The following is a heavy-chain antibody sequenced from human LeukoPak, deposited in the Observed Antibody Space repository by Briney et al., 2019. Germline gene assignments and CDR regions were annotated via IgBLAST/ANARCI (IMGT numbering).Heavy chain of an antibody. Sequence: ASVKVSCKASGYTFTSYDINWVRQATGQGLEWMGWMNPNSGNTGYAQKFQGRVTMTRNTSISTAYMELSSLRSEDTAVYYCARGVFYDSSGYYYFYFDYWGQGTLVTVSS. CDR2: MNPNSGNT. J-gene: IGHJ4*02. D-gene: IGHD3-22*01. V-gene: IGHV1-8*01. CDR1: GYTFTSYD. CDR3: ARGVFYDSSGYYYFYFDY.